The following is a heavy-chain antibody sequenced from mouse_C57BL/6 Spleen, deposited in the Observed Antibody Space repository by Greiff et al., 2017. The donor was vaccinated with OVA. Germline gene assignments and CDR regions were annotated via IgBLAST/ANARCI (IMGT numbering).Heavy chain of an antibody. CDR3: ARRLHYDYDGWFAY. CDR1: GYTFTSYW. V-gene: IGHV1-64*01. D-gene: IGHD2-4*01. J-gene: IGHJ3*01. Sequence: QVQLQQPGAELVKPGASVKLSCKASGYTFTSYWMHWVKQRPGQGLEWIGMIHPNSGSTNYNEKFKSKATLTVDKSSSTAYMQLSSLTSADSAVYYCARRLHYDYDGWFAYWGQGTLVTVSA. CDR2: IHPNSGST.